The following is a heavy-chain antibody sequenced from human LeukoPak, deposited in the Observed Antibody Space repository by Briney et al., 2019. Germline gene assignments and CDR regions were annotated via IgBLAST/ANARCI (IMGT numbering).Heavy chain of an antibody. CDR1: GYTFTSYS. CDR2: MSAYNGNT. J-gene: IGHJ5*02. Sequence: ASVKLSCKASGYTFTSYSISWLRHAPGQRPEWMGWMSAYNGNTNYAQKHQGRVTMTTDTSTSTAYMELRSLRSDDTAVYYCARGIAVAGWFDAWGQGTLVTVSS. V-gene: IGHV1-18*04. CDR3: ARGIAVAGWFDA. D-gene: IGHD6-19*01.